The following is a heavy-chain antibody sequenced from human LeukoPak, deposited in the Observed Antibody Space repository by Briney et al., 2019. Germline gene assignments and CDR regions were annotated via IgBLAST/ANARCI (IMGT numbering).Heavy chain of an antibody. D-gene: IGHD6-19*01. V-gene: IGHV4-4*07. CDR2: IYTSGST. Sequence: SETLSLTCTVSGGSISMYYWSWIRQPAGKGLEWIGRIYTSGSTNYNPSLKSRVTMSVDTSKHQFSLKVSSVTDADTAVYYCARGPVAVAGHYYYYGMDVWGQGTTVTVSS. CDR1: GGSISMYY. CDR3: ARGPVAVAGHYYYYGMDV. J-gene: IGHJ6*02.